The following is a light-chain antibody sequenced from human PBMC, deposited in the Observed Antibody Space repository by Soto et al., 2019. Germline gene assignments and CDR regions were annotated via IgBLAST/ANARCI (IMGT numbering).Light chain of an antibody. CDR2: AAS. CDR1: QSISSN. V-gene: IGKV3-15*01. Sequence: EIVLTQSPATLSLSPGERATLSCRASQSISSNLAWYQLKPGQAPRLLIDAASSRATGVPARFSGSGSGTEFILTINSLQSEDFAVYYCQQYNNWPLTFGGGTKVEIK. J-gene: IGKJ4*01. CDR3: QQYNNWPLT.